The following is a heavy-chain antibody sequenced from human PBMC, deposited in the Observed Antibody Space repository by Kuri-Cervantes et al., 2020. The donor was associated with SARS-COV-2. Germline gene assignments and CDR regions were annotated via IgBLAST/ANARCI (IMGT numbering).Heavy chain of an antibody. D-gene: IGHD3-3*01. J-gene: IGHJ5*02. CDR3: ARGRSRYYDFWSGKRWFDP. V-gene: IGHV4-34*01. Sequence: SQTLSLTCAASGFTFSSYAMSWIRQPPGKGLEWIGEINHSGSTNYNPSLKSRVTISVDTSKNQFSLKLSSVTAADTAVYYCARGRSRYYDFWSGKRWFDPWGQGTLVTVSS. CDR2: INHSGST. CDR1: GFTFSSYA.